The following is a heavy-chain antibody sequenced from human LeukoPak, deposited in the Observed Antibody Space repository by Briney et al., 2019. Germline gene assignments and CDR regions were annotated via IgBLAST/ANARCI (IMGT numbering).Heavy chain of an antibody. V-gene: IGHV4-39*07. CDR2: IYYSGST. J-gene: IGHJ4*02. Sequence: SQTLSLTCAVSGGSISSSSYYWGWIRQPPGKGLEWIGSIYYSGSTYYNPSLKSRVTISVDTSKNQFSLKLSSVTAADTAVYYCARVWLTPSPFDYWGQGTLVTVSS. CDR3: ARVWLTPSPFDY. CDR1: GGSISSSSYY. D-gene: IGHD5-24*01.